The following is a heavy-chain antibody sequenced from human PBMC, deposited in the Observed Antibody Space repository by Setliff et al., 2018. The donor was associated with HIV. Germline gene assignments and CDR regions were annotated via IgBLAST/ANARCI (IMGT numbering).Heavy chain of an antibody. CDR2: IYYSGST. CDR3: ARGRGVIRDTYYSYFYMDV. V-gene: IGHV4-59*11. CDR1: GGSISSHY. D-gene: IGHD3-22*01. J-gene: IGHJ6*04. Sequence: SETLSLTCTVSGGSISSHYWNWIRQPPGKGLEWIGYIYYSGSTNYNPSLKSRVTISVDTSKTQFSLKLSSVTAADTAVYYCARGRGVIRDTYYSYFYMDVWSRGTAVTVSS.